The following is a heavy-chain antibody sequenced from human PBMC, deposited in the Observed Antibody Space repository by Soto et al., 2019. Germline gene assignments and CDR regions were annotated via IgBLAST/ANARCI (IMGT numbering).Heavy chain of an antibody. CDR3: ARDTRPGYYYDSSGYYDY. D-gene: IGHD3-22*01. CDR2: ISAYNGNT. V-gene: IGHV1-18*01. Sequence: ASVKVSCKASGYTFTSYGISWVRQAPGQGLEWMGWISAYNGNTNYAQKLQGRVTMTTDTSTSTAYMELRSLRSDDTAVYYCARDTRPGYYYDSSGYYDYWGQGTLVTVSS. J-gene: IGHJ4*02. CDR1: GYTFTSYG.